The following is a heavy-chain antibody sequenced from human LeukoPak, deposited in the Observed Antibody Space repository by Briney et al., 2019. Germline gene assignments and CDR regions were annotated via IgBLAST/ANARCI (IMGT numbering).Heavy chain of an antibody. CDR1: GFTFSTYA. D-gene: IGHD3-3*02. V-gene: IGHV3-23*01. CDR3: AKVGSPLGPPFDY. J-gene: IGHJ4*02. Sequence: GGSLRLSCAASGFTFSTYAMSLVRQAPGKGLEWVSATSGSGDTTYYADSVKGRFTISRDNSKNTLYLQINSLRAGDTAVYYCAKVGSPLGPPFDYWGQGTLVTVSS. CDR2: TSGSGDTT.